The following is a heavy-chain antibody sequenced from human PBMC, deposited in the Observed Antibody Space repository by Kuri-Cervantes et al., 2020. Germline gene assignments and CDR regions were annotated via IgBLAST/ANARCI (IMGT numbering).Heavy chain of an antibody. J-gene: IGHJ6*03. D-gene: IGHD3-3*01. CDR2: IYYSGST. V-gene: IGHV4-39*07. Sequence: SETLSLTCTVSGGSISSSSYYWGWIRQPPGKGLEWIGSIYYSGSTNYNPSLKSRVTISVDKSKNQFSLKLSSVTAADTAVYYCASHRGITIFGVVIARHMDVWGKGTTVTVSS. CDR3: ASHRGITIFGVVIARHMDV. CDR1: GGSISSSSYY.